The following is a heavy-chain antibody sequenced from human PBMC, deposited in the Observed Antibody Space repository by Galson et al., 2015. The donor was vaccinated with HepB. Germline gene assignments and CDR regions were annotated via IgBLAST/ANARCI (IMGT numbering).Heavy chain of an antibody. Sequence: SLRLSCAASGFIVDGSGMSWVRQAPGKGLEWVSGISASGGETYYAESVKGAFTMSRENSQNTVYLQMNSLRVDDSALYYCTRDSGWESAYWGQGTLVTVSS. V-gene: IGHV3-23*01. J-gene: IGHJ4*02. CDR2: ISASGGET. CDR3: TRDSGWESAY. CDR1: GFIVDGSG. D-gene: IGHD3-10*01.